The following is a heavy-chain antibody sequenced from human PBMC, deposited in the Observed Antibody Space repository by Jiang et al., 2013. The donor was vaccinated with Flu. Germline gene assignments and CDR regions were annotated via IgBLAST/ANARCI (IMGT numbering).Heavy chain of an antibody. V-gene: IGHV1-2*04. CDR1: YTFTGYY. Sequence: YTFTGYYMHWVRQAPGQGLEWMGWINPNSGGTNYAQKFQGWVTMTRDTSISTAYMELSRLRSDDTAVYYCARTRSKTFWSGPIVRAGGAFDIWGQGTLVTVSS. CDR3: ARTRSKTFWSGPIVRAGGAFDI. D-gene: IGHD3-3*01. CDR2: INPNSGGT. J-gene: IGHJ4*02.